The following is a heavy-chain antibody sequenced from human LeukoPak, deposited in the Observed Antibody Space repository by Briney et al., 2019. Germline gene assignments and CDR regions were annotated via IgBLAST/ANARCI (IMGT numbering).Heavy chain of an antibody. CDR1: GYTLTELS. CDR2: FDPEDGET. Sequence: ASVKVSCKVSGYTLTELSMHWVRQAPGKGLEWMGGFDPEDGETIYAQKFQGSVTMTEDTSTDTAYMELSSLRSEDTAVYYCAAYDSSGYIRSDYWGQGTLVTVSS. CDR3: AAYDSSGYIRSDY. V-gene: IGHV1-24*01. D-gene: IGHD3-22*01. J-gene: IGHJ4*02.